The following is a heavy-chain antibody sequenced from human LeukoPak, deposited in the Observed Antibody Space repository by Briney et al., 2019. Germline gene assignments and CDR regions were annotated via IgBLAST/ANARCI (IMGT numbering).Heavy chain of an antibody. CDR2: INEAGSKT. CDR1: GFTFSSYA. CDR3: ARHETLPPLGVALDP. Sequence: GGSLRLSCAASGFTFSSYAMDWVRQAPGKGLEWVANINEAGSKTYYVDSVKGRFTISRDNAENSLYLQMNNLKTEDSAIYYCARHETLPPLGVALDPWGQGTRVFVSS. J-gene: IGHJ5*02. V-gene: IGHV3-7*03. D-gene: IGHD1-26*01.